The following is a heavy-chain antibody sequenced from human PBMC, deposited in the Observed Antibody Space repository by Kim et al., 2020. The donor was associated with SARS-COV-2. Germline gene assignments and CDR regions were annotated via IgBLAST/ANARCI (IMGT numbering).Heavy chain of an antibody. V-gene: IGHV3-72*01. CDR2: TRNKANSYTT. D-gene: IGHD6-13*01. CDR3: ARSGYSSSWYDY. J-gene: IGHJ4*02. CDR1: GFTFSDHY. Sequence: GGSLRLSCAASGFTFSDHYMDWVRQAPGKGLEWVGRTRNKANSYTTEYAASVKGRFTISRDDSKNSLYLQMDSLKTEDTAVYFCARSGYSSSWYDYWGQGTLVTVSS.